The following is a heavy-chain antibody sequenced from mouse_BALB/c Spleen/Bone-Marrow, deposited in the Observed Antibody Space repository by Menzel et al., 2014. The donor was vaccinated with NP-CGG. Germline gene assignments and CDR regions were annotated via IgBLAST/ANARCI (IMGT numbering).Heavy chain of an antibody. Sequence: VQLQQSGAELARPGASVKLSCKASGYTFASYWMQWVKQRPGQGLEWIGAIYPGDGDTRYTQKFKGKATLTADKSSSTAYMQLSSLASEDSAVYYCARRVITTGPGFAYWGQGTLVTVSA. D-gene: IGHD2-4*01. J-gene: IGHJ3*01. V-gene: IGHV1-87*01. CDR2: IYPGDGDT. CDR1: GYTFASYW. CDR3: ARRVITTGPGFAY.